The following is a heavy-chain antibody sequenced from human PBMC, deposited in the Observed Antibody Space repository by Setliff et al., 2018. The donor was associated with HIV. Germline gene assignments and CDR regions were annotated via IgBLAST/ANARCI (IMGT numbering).Heavy chain of an antibody. CDR3: ARRGYSYVERVYYYYMDV. CDR1: GGSISSYR. J-gene: IGHJ6*03. V-gene: IGHV4-4*07. Sequence: SETLSLTCTVSGGSISSYRWSWIRQPAGKGLEWIGHIYASGITDYNPSLKSRVTISVDTSKNQISLKLSSVTAADTAMYYCARRGYSYVERVYYYYMDVWGKGTTVTVSS. CDR2: IYASGIT. D-gene: IGHD5-18*01.